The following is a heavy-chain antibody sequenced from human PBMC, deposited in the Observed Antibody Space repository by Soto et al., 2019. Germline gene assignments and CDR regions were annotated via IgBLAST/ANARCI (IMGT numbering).Heavy chain of an antibody. J-gene: IGHJ5*02. D-gene: IGHD3-22*01. CDR3: ARADSYYYDSSGYYPFDP. Sequence: QVQLVESGGGVVQPGRSLRLSCAASGFTFSSYGMHWVRQAPGKGLEWVAVIWYDGSNKYYADSVKGRFTISRDNSKNTLYLQMNSLGAEDTAVYYCARADSYYYDSSGYYPFDPWGQGTLVTVSS. V-gene: IGHV3-33*01. CDR1: GFTFSSYG. CDR2: IWYDGSNK.